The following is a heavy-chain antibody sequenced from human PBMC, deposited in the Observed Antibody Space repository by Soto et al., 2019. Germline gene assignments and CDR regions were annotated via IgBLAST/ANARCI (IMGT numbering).Heavy chain of an antibody. J-gene: IGHJ4*02. CDR3: ARLIGNSWFPD. CDR1: GDSVASNSVT. Sequence: QVQMQQSGPGLVRPSQTLSLTCAISGDSVASNSVTWDWIRQSPSRGLEWLGRTYYRSKWYNDYSVSVKSRIIITPDTSKNQFSLHLNSVTPADTPMYYCARLIGNSWFPDLGQGTLVTVSS. CDR2: TYYRSKWYN. V-gene: IGHV6-1*01. D-gene: IGHD6-13*01.